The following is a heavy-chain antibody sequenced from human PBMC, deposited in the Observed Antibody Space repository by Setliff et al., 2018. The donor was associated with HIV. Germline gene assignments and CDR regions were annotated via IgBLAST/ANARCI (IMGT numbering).Heavy chain of an antibody. J-gene: IGHJ6*02. CDR1: GYTFTSYG. V-gene: IGHV1-18*01. Sequence: VASVKVSCKASGYTFTSYGISWVRQAPGHGLEWMGWISPNFGHTNYAQNFLGRVTMTIGTSTSRAYMELRSLRSDDTAVYFCARLGSGWSDSYYYAMDIWGQGTTVTVSS. D-gene: IGHD6-19*01. CDR2: ISPNFGHT. CDR3: ARLGSGWSDSYYYAMDI.